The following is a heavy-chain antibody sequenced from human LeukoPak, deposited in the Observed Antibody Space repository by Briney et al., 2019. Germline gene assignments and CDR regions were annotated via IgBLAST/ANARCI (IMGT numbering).Heavy chain of an antibody. CDR3: AKHYMGSYDNRGLDS. Sequence: PSETLSLTCTVSGDSINNFYWSWIRQPPGKGLEWIGEINHSGSTNYNPSLKSRVTIFVDTSKNRFSLKLSSVTAADTAVYYCAKHYMGSYDNRGLDSWGQGTLVTVSS. V-gene: IGHV4-34*01. D-gene: IGHD3-10*01. J-gene: IGHJ4*02. CDR2: INHSGST. CDR1: GDSINNFY.